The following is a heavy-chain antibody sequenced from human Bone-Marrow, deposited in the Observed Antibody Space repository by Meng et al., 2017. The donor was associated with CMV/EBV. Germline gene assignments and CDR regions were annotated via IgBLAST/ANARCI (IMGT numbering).Heavy chain of an antibody. CDR2: INHSGST. J-gene: IGHJ4*02. Sequence: SETLSLTCTVAAGFISSGRYYWGWIRQSPGKGLEWFGDINHSGSTNYNPTLKTRVTLSVDTSKNPFSLRLTSVTAADTAVYYCARGARHPHLWEYYYHSDNYYYIDSWGQGTLVTVSS. D-gene: IGHD3-22*01. V-gene: IGHV4-39*07. CDR3: ARGARHPHLWEYYYHSDNYYYIDS. CDR1: AGFISSGRYY.